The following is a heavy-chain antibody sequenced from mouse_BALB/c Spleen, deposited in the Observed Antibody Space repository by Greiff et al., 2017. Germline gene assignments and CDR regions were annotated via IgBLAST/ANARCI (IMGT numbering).Heavy chain of an antibody. Sequence: EVQLQESGPSLVKPSQTLSLTCSVTGDSITSGYWNWIRKFPGNKLEYMGYISYSGSTYYNPSLKSRISITRDTSKNQYYLQLNSVTTEDTATYYCARAGDGYDAWFAYWGQGTLVTVSA. J-gene: IGHJ3*01. CDR1: GDSITSGY. V-gene: IGHV3-8*02. CDR3: ARAGDGYDAWFAY. CDR2: ISYSGST. D-gene: IGHD2-2*01.